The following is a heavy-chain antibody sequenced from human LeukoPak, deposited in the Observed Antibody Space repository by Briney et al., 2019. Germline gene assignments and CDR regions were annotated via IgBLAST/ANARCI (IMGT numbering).Heavy chain of an antibody. V-gene: IGHV4-4*07. Sequence: SETLSLTFTVSGGSMNTHYWSWIRQPAGQGLEFIGRISASGSPNHNPSLGSRVTMSVDTSRSQFSLRLTSVTAADTAVYYCARTGYHTGWGNDYWGEGTLVTVSS. J-gene: IGHJ4*02. D-gene: IGHD6-19*01. CDR3: ARTGYHTGWGNDY. CDR1: GGSMNTHY. CDR2: ISASGSP.